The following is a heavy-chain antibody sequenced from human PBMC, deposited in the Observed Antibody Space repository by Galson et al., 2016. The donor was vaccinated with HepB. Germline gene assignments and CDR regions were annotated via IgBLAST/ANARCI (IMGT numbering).Heavy chain of an antibody. Sequence: SLRLSCAASGFIFRNNGMSWVRQAPGKGLEWVSSISGSGGSTYYADSVKGRFTISRDNSKNTLYLQMNSLRAEDTAVYYCARESDYNIHYFDYWGQGTLVTVSS. J-gene: IGHJ4*02. CDR2: ISGSGGST. CDR1: GFIFRNNG. V-gene: IGHV3-23*01. CDR3: ARESDYNIHYFDY. D-gene: IGHD3-10*01.